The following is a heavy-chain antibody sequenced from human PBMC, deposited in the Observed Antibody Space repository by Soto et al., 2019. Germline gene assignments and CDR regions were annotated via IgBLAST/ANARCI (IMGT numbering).Heavy chain of an antibody. CDR1: GFAFNAYT. CDR2: ISSGGTTT. J-gene: IGHJ3*01. V-gene: IGHV3-48*01. CDR3: GRGGRCDSATCYGLDAFEV. Sequence: EVQLVESGGDLVQPGGSLRLSCAASGFAFNAYTMNWVRQAPGKGLEWISYISSGGTTTFYADSVKGRFIIYRDNATNAPYLQMNTLRPEDTSLYSCGRGGRCDSATCYGLDAFEVWGRGTLVTVSS. D-gene: IGHD3-16*01.